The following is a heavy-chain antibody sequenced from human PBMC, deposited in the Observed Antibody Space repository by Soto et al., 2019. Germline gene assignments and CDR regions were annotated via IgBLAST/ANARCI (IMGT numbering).Heavy chain of an antibody. J-gene: IGHJ4*02. Sequence: ASVKVSCKASGGTFSSYAISWVRQAPGQGLEWMGGIIPIFGTANYAQKFQGRVTITADESTSTAYMELSSLRSEDTAVYYCSAAASGHYFDYWGQGTLVTVSS. V-gene: IGHV1-69*13. CDR1: GGTFSSYA. CDR2: IIPIFGTA. D-gene: IGHD6-13*01. CDR3: SAAASGHYFDY.